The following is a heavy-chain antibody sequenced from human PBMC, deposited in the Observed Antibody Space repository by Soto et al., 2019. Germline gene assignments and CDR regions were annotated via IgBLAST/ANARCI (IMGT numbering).Heavy chain of an antibody. D-gene: IGHD3-3*01. V-gene: IGHV1-18*01. CDR1: GYTFTSYG. J-gene: IGHJ6*02. CDR3: AREGLRSGPLYGMDV. CDR2: ISAYNGNT. Sequence: ASVKVSCKASGYTFTSYGISWLRQAPGQGLEWMGWISAYNGNTNYAQKLQGRVTMTTDTSTSTAYMELRSLRSDDTAAYYCAREGLRSGPLYGMDVWGQGTTVTVSS.